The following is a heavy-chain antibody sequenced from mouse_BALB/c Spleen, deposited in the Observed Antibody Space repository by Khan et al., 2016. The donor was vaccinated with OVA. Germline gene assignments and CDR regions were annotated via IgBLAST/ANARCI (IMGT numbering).Heavy chain of an antibody. Sequence: QVQLQQSGPGLVQPSQSLSITCTVSGFSLTSYGVHWVRQSPGKGLEWLGMIWSGGITDYNAAFISRLTINKDNSKSQVFFKMNSLQTNDTAIYYCAGNYDYDEGLAYWGQGTLVTVSA. V-gene: IGHV2-2*02. CDR3: AGNYDYDEGLAY. CDR1: GFSLTSYG. J-gene: IGHJ3*01. CDR2: IWSGGIT. D-gene: IGHD2-4*01.